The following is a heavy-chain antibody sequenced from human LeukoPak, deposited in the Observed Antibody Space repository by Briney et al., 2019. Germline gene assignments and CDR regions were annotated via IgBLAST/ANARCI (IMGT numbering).Heavy chain of an antibody. CDR1: GYTFTAYY. Sequence: RRASVKVSCKASGYTFTAYYIHWVRQAPGQGLQWMGWTDPNTGGTNHAQKFQGRVTMTRDTSISTAYMELSRLTSDDTAVYYCARALQNTYGLNFDYWGQGTLVTVSS. CDR2: TDPNTGGT. J-gene: IGHJ4*02. CDR3: ARALQNTYGLNFDY. V-gene: IGHV1-2*02. D-gene: IGHD5-18*01.